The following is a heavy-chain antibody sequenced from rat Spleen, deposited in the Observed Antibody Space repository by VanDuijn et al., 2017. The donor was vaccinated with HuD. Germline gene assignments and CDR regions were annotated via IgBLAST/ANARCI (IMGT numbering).Heavy chain of an antibody. Sequence: EVQLVESGGGLVQPGRSMKLSCAASGLTFSNYYMAWVRQAPTKGLEWIASITDTGGSTYYPDSVEGRFTISRDNAKSTLYLQMNSLRSEDTATYYCTREYYYSGDYWGQGVMVTVSS. D-gene: IGHD1-1*01. CDR3: TREYYYSGDY. CDR1: GLTFSNYY. J-gene: IGHJ2*01. CDR2: ITDTGGST. V-gene: IGHV5-25*01.